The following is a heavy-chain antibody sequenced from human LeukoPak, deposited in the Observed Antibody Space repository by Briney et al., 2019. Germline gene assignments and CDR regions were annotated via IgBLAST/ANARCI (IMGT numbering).Heavy chain of an antibody. CDR2: IYTSGST. Sequence: SETLSLTCTVSGGSISSGSYYWSWIRQPAGKGLEWIGRIYTSGSTNYNPSLKSRVTISVDTSKNQFSPKLSSVTAADTAVYYCARDLRYGSGSHNWFDPWGQGTLVTVSS. V-gene: IGHV4-61*02. CDR3: ARDLRYGSGSHNWFDP. D-gene: IGHD3-10*01. J-gene: IGHJ5*02. CDR1: GGSISSGSYY.